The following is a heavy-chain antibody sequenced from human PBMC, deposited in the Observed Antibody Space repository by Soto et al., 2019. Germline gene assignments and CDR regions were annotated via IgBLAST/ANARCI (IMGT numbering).Heavy chain of an antibody. CDR2: IYWDDDK. V-gene: IGHV2-5*02. CDR3: AHVLVVVANYGMDV. CDR1: GFSLSTSGVG. D-gene: IGHD2-15*01. J-gene: IGHJ6*02. Sequence: QITLKESGPTLVKPTQTLTLTCTFSGFSLSTSGVGVGWIRQPPGKALEWLALIYWDDDKRYSSSLTSRLTITKDTSKNQVVLTMTNMDPEDTATYYCAHVLVVVANYGMDVWGQGTTVTVSS.